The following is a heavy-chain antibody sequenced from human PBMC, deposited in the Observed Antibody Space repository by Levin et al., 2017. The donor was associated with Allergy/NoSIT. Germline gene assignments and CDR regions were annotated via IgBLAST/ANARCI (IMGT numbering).Heavy chain of an antibody. CDR3: ATYYDRSASYFNDF. Sequence: PGGSLRLSCAASGFTFSIYSITWVRQAPGKGLEWVSTIRGRSSDTYYADSVRGRFTISRDNAGNSLCLQMTTLRADDTAVYYCATYYDRSASYFNDFWGQGTLVTVS. D-gene: IGHD3-22*01. CDR2: IRGRSSDT. V-gene: IGHV3-21*01. CDR1: GFTFSIYS. J-gene: IGHJ4*02.